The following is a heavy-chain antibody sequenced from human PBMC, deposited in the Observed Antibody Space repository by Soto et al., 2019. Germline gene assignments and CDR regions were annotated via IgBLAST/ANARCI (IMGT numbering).Heavy chain of an antibody. CDR1: RCTFSSYA. CDR3: ARGSGYDEYYYYYGMEV. CDR2: IIPIFGTA. D-gene: IGHD5-12*01. J-gene: IGHJ6*01. V-gene: IGHV1-69*13. Sequence: SVKVSCKASRCTFSSYAISWVRQAAGQGLEWMGGIIPIFGTANYAQKFQGRVTITADESTSTAYMELSSLRSEDTAVYYCARGSGYDEYYYYYGMEVWGQGTTVSVSS.